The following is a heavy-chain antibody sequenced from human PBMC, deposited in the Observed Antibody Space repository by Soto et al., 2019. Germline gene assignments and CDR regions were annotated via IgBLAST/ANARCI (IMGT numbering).Heavy chain of an antibody. V-gene: IGHV3-30-3*01. CDR3: ARDLYFGVFGP. Sequence: GGSLRLSCAASGFTFSSYAMHWVRQAPGKGLEWVAVTSYDGSNKYYADSAKGRFTISRDNSKNTLYLQMNSLRAEDTAVYYCARDLYFGVFGPWGQGTLVTVSS. D-gene: IGHD3-16*01. J-gene: IGHJ5*02. CDR1: GFTFSSYA. CDR2: TSYDGSNK.